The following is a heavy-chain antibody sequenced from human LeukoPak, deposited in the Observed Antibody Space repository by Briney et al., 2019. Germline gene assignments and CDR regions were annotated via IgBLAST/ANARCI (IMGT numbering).Heavy chain of an antibody. V-gene: IGHV3-48*03. Sequence: VGSLRLSCAASGFTFSSYEMNWVRQAPGKGLEWVSYISSSGSTIYYADSLKGRFTISRDNAKNSLYLQMNSLRAEDTAVYYCARAHYYDSSGLDFWGQGTLVTVSS. J-gene: IGHJ4*02. D-gene: IGHD3-22*01. CDR3: ARAHYYDSSGLDF. CDR2: ISSSGSTI. CDR1: GFTFSSYE.